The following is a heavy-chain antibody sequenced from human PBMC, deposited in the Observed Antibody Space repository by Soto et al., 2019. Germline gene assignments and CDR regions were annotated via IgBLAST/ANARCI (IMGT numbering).Heavy chain of an antibody. V-gene: IGHV3-64*01. Sequence: EVQLVESGGGLVQPGGSLRLSCAASGFTFSSYAMHWVRQAPGKGLEYVSGISRNGGSTYYANSVKGRFTISRDNSKRTLYLQVGSLRAEDMAVYDCARSGLPFDYWGQGPLVSVSS. CDR2: ISRNGGST. D-gene: IGHD2-21*02. CDR3: ARSGLPFDY. CDR1: GFTFSSYA. J-gene: IGHJ4*02.